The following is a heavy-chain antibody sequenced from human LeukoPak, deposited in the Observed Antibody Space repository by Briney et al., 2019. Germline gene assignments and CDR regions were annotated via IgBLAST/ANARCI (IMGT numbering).Heavy chain of an antibody. V-gene: IGHV4-59*10. CDR3: ARSSPDAFDI. CDR1: GGSFSGYY. CDR2: IYTSGST. D-gene: IGHD6-19*01. J-gene: IGHJ3*02. Sequence: PSETLSLTCAVYGGSFSGYYWSWIRQPAGKGLEWIGRIYTSGSTNYNPSLKSRVTMSVDTSKNQFSLKLSSVTAADTAVYYCARSSPDAFDIWGQGTMVTVSS.